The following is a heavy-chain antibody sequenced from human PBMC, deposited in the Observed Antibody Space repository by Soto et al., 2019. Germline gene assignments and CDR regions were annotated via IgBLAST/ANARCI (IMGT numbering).Heavy chain of an antibody. J-gene: IGHJ6*02. CDR2: IYSGGST. CDR1: GFTVSSNY. Sequence: GGSLRLSCAASGFTVSSNYRSWVRQAPGKGLEWVSVIYSGGSTYYADSVKGRFTISRDNSKNTLYLQMNSLRAEDTAVYYCARGRYDPFYYYYYGMDVWGQGTTVTVSS. V-gene: IGHV3-53*01. D-gene: IGHD1-1*01. CDR3: ARGRYDPFYYYYYGMDV.